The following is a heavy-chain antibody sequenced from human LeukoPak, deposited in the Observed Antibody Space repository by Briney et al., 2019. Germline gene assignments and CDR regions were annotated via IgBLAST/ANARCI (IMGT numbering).Heavy chain of an antibody. Sequence: GGSLRLSCAASGFTFSSYGMHWVRQAPGKGLEWVALIWYDGSNKYYTDSVKGRLTISRDNSQDMLFLQMNSLRVEDTAVYYCAREGPRGNSQFDYWGQGTLVTVSS. CDR1: GFTFSSYG. CDR3: AREGPRGNSQFDY. D-gene: IGHD4-23*01. J-gene: IGHJ4*02. V-gene: IGHV3-33*08. CDR2: IWYDGSNK.